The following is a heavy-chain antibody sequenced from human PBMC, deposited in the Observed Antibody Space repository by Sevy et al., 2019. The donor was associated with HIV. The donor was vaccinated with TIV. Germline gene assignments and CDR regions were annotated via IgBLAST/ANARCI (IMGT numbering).Heavy chain of an antibody. Sequence: GGSLRLSCAASGXXFSTYAIHWVRQAPGKGLEWVALISYDGSKIFYIDSVKGRFTVSRDNSRNALYLQMNSLRPEDTAVYYCAVWPGGQTGHYLXIDXWGQGTLVTVSS. CDR3: AVWPGGQTGHYLXIDX. CDR1: GXXFSTYA. CDR2: ISYDGSKI. D-gene: IGHD3-9*01. J-gene: IGHJ4*02. V-gene: IGHV3-30*04.